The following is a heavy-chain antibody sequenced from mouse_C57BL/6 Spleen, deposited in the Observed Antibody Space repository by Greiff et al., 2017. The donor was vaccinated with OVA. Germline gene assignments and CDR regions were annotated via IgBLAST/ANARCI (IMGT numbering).Heavy chain of an antibody. CDR2: ISSGGSYT. CDR3: ARHKGSTYAMDY. CDR1: GFTFSSYG. Sequence: EVKLVESGGDLVKPGGSLKLSCAASGFTFSSYGMSWVRQTPDKRLEWVATISSGGSYTYYPDSVKGRFTISRDNAKNTLYLQMSSLKSEDTDMYYCARHKGSTYAMDYWGQGTSVTVSS. V-gene: IGHV5-6*01. D-gene: IGHD6-1*01. J-gene: IGHJ4*01.